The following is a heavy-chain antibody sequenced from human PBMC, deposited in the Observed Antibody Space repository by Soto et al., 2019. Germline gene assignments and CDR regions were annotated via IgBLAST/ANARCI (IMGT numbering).Heavy chain of an antibody. CDR1: GFTFSSYG. D-gene: IGHD2-15*01. Sequence: QVQLVESGGGVVQPGRSLRLSCAASGFTFSSYGMHWVRQAPGKGLEWVALIWFDGSDKYYTESVKGRFTISRDNSKSTLHLQMNSLRAEDTAVYYCARLYCSASSCYSVGAFDIRGQGTMVTVSS. CDR2: IWFDGSDK. CDR3: ARLYCSASSCYSVGAFDI. V-gene: IGHV3-33*01. J-gene: IGHJ3*02.